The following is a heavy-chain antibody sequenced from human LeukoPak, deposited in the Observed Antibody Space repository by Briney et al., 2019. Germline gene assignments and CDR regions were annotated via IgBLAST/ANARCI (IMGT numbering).Heavy chain of an antibody. V-gene: IGHV3-74*01. CDR3: ATKQWLAPPRVF. J-gene: IGHJ1*01. Sequence: GGSLRLSCAASGFTFSKYWMLWVRQAPGKGLESVSRINTDGTVTTYADSVKGRFTVSRDNADNTMFLQMNSVRDGDTAVYYCATKQWLAPPRVFWAQGTPVTVSS. D-gene: IGHD6-19*01. CDR1: GFTFSKYW. CDR2: INTDGTVT.